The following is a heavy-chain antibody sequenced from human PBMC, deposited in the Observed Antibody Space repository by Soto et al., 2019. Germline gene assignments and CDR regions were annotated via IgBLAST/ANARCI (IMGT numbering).Heavy chain of an antibody. V-gene: IGHV1-69*02. CDR3: ARGGDYDILTGHSNNNYYYYGMDV. Sequence: ASVKVSCKASGGTFSSYTISWVRQAPGQGLEWMGRIIPILGIANYAQKFQGRVTITADKSTSTAYMELSSLRSEDTAVCYCARGGDYDILTGHSNNNYYYYGMDVWGQGTTVTVSS. CDR1: GGTFSSYT. J-gene: IGHJ6*02. CDR2: IIPILGIA. D-gene: IGHD3-9*01.